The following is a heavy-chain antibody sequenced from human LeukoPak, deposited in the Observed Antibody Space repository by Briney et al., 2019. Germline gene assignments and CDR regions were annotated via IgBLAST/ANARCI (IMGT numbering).Heavy chain of an antibody. Sequence: GGSLRLSCAASGFTFSSYAMSWVRQAPGKGLEWVSAISGGGGSTYYADSVKGRFTISRDNSKNTLYLQMNSLRAEDTAVYYCAKSSLEWLVAPDFDYWGQGTLVTVSS. V-gene: IGHV3-23*01. D-gene: IGHD6-19*01. CDR2: ISGGGGST. CDR3: AKSSLEWLVAPDFDY. J-gene: IGHJ4*02. CDR1: GFTFSSYA.